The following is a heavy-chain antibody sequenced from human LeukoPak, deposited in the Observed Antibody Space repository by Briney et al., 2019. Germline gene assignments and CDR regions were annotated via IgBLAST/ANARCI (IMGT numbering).Heavy chain of an antibody. D-gene: IGHD3-10*01. CDR2: IKKDGSEK. V-gene: IGHV3-7*01. CDR1: GFSFSTYW. J-gene: IGHJ4*02. CDR3: ARDTYGSGSYYNAPLDY. Sequence: GGSLRLSCAASGFSFSTYWMSWVRQAPGKGLEWVANIKKDGSEKDYVDSVKGRLTISRDNAKNSLYLQMNSLRAEDTAVYYCARDTYGSGSYYNAPLDYWGQGTLVTVSS.